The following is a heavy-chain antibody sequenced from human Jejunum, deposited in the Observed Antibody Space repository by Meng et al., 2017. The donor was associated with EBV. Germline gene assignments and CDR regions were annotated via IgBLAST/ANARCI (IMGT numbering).Heavy chain of an antibody. CDR1: GVSMSNFY. CDR2: IYYSVST. CDR3: ARGGGRPEY. V-gene: IGHV4-59*01. J-gene: IGHJ4*02. D-gene: IGHD3-10*01. Sequence: QAPLQEPGPGLVNPSATLALPCPFSGVSMSNFYWSWFRQPPGKGLEWIGYIYYSVSTNYNPSLKSRVTISVDTSKNQFSLSLSSVTAADTAVYYCARGGGRPEYWGQGILVTVSS.